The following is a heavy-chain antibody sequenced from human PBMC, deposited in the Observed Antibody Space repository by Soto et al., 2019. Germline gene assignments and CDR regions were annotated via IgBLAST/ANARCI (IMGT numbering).Heavy chain of an antibody. V-gene: IGHV1-69*13. CDR1: GGTFSSYA. D-gene: IGHD2-2*02. CDR2: IIPIFGTA. CDR3: AREARTHCSSTSCYRFPGMDV. Sequence: SVKVSCKASGGTFSSYAISWVRQAPGQGLEWMGGIIPIFGTANYAQKFQGRVTITPDESTSTAYMELSSLRSEDTAVYYCAREARTHCSSTSCYRFPGMDVWGQGTTVTVSS. J-gene: IGHJ6*02.